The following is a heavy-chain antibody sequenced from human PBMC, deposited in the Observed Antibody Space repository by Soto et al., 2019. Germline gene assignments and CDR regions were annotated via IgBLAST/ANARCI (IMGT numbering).Heavy chain of an antibody. CDR1: GFTLSDYY. Sequence: VQLMESGGGLVKPGGSLRLSCAASGFTLSDYYMSWIRQAPGKGLEWVSYISAYSTYTNYADSVKGRFSISRDNADNSLYLQMNSLRANDTGVYYCARDPNGMDVWGQGTTVTVSS. CDR3: ARDPNGMDV. J-gene: IGHJ6*02. CDR2: ISAYSTYT. V-gene: IGHV3-11*06.